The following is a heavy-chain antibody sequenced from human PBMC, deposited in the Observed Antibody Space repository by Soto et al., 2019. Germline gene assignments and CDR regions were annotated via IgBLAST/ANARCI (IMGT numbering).Heavy chain of an antibody. V-gene: IGHV3-15*07. J-gene: IGHJ6*02. CDR3: TTGIRAFGGVIVYYYYYGMDV. D-gene: IGHD3-16*02. Sequence: EVQLVESGGGLVKPGGSLRLSCAASGFTFSNAWMNWVRQAPGKGLEWVGRIKSKTDGGTTDYAAPVKGRFTISRDDSKNTLYLQMNSLKTEDTAVYYCTTGIRAFGGVIVYYYYYGMDVWGQGTTVTVSS. CDR2: IKSKTDGGTT. CDR1: GFTFSNAW.